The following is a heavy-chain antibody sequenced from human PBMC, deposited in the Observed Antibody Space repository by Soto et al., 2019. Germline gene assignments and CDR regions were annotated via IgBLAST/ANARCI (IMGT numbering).Heavy chain of an antibody. CDR2: INPDNGNT. Sequence: ASVKVSCKASGYTFTRYTMNWVRQAPGQRLEWMGWINPDNGNTKSSQKFQDRVIITRDTSASTAYMDLSSLRAEDTAVYYCASNSGYYYVAFDIWGQGTMVTVSS. D-gene: IGHD3-22*01. J-gene: IGHJ3*02. V-gene: IGHV1-3*01. CDR3: ASNSGYYYVAFDI. CDR1: GYTFTRYT.